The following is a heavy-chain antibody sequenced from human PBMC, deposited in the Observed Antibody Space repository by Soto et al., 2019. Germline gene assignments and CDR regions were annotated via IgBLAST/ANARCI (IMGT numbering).Heavy chain of an antibody. Sequence: PGGSLRLSCAASGFTLRSNGMHWVRQAPGKGLEWVAITSYDGTNEYYADSVKGRFTISRDNSKNTVYLQMNSLRVEDTAVYYCVKGRWSGYSRFDYWGQGTLVTVSS. CDR1: GFTLRSNG. CDR3: VKGRWSGYSRFDY. D-gene: IGHD3-3*01. CDR2: TSYDGTNE. V-gene: IGHV3-30*18. J-gene: IGHJ4*02.